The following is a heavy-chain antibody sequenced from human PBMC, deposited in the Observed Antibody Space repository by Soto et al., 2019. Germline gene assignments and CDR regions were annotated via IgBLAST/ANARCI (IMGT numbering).Heavy chain of an antibody. CDR2: IDPSDSQT. CDR1: GDSFAGDW. Sequence: VQSLKISGNGSGDSFAGDWITWFRPIPWKGLEWMGRIDPSDSQTYYSPSFRGHVTISAAKSTTTVFLQWSSLRASDTAMYYCARQIYDSDSGPNFQYYFDSWGQGTLVTVSS. CDR3: ARQIYDSDSGPNFQYYFDS. D-gene: IGHD3-22*01. V-gene: IGHV5-10-1*01. J-gene: IGHJ4*02.